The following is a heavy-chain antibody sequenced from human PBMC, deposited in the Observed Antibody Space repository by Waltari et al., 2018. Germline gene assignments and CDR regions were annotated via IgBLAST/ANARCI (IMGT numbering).Heavy chain of an antibody. CDR1: GFTFSSYA. CDR3: AKEGLTSSYVGYQAFGFDY. J-gene: IGHJ4*02. D-gene: IGHD2-2*01. Sequence: EVQLLESGGGLVQPGGSLRLSCAASGFTFSSYAMSWVRQAPGKGLEWVSAISGSGGSTYYADSVKGRFTISGDNSKNTLYLQMNSLRAEDTAVYYCAKEGLTSSYVGYQAFGFDYWGQGTLVTVSS. CDR2: ISGSGGST. V-gene: IGHV3-23*01.